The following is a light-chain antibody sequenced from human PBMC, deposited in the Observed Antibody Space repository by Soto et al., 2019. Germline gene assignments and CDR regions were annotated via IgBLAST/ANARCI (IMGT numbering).Light chain of an antibody. Sequence: EIVVTQSPGILSVSPGDRATLSCRASQSVGRNLAWYQQKPGQAPTLLIYAASTRATGLPARFSGSGSGTAFTLTISSLQSEDFAVYYYQEYSKWPLFTFGPGTRVDIK. CDR2: AAS. V-gene: IGKV3-15*01. CDR1: QSVGRN. J-gene: IGKJ3*01. CDR3: QEYSKWPLFT.